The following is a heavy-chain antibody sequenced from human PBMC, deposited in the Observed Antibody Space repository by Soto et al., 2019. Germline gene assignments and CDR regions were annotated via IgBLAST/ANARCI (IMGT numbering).Heavy chain of an antibody. CDR2: IYYSGST. CDR1: GGSISSSSYY. V-gene: IGHV4-39*01. Sequence: SETLSLTCTVSGGSISSSSYYWGWIRQPPGKGLEWIGSIYYSGSTYYNPSLKSRVTISVDTSKNQFSLKLSSVTAADTAVYYCARLGGYSYGTSDAFDIWGQGTMVTVSS. CDR3: ARLGGYSYGTSDAFDI. J-gene: IGHJ3*02. D-gene: IGHD5-18*01.